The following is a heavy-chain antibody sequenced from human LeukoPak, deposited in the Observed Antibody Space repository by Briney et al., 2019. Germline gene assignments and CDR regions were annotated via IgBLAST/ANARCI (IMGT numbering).Heavy chain of an antibody. J-gene: IGHJ6*02. Sequence: TSETLSLTCTVSGDSMTAGDYYWGWVRQPPGTGLQWIATSYQGASLKSRVTISLDTSKNQFSLRLTSVTAADTAVYYCARIYGLYQEAMDVWGPGITVTVSS. V-gene: IGHV4-61*05. CDR3: ARIYGLYQEAMDV. CDR1: GDSMTAGDYY. CDR2: S. D-gene: IGHD3-16*02.